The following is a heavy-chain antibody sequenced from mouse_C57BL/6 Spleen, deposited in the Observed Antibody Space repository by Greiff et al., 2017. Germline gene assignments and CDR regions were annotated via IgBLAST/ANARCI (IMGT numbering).Heavy chain of an antibody. CDR3: ARVVDFITTVVDAMDY. D-gene: IGHD1-1*01. J-gene: IGHJ4*01. CDR1: GYTFTSYW. Sequence: QVQLQQPGAELVKPGASVKMSCKASGYTFTSYWITWVKQRPGQGLEWIGDIYPGSGSTNYNEKFKSKATLTVDTSSSTAYMQLSSLTSEDSAVYYCARVVDFITTVVDAMDYWGQGTSVTVSS. CDR2: IYPGSGST. V-gene: IGHV1-55*01.